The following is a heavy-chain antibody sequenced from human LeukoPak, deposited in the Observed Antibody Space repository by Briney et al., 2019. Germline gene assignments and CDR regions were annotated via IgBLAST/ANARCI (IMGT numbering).Heavy chain of an antibody. Sequence: GGSLRLSCAASGFTFDDYAMHWFRQAPGKGLEWVSGISWNSGSIGYADSVKGRFTISRDNAKNSLYLQMNSLRAEDMALYYCAKGGSGYYYVGAFDIWGQGTMVTVSS. V-gene: IGHV3-9*03. D-gene: IGHD3-22*01. CDR2: ISWNSGSI. CDR3: AKGGSGYYYVGAFDI. CDR1: GFTFDDYA. J-gene: IGHJ3*02.